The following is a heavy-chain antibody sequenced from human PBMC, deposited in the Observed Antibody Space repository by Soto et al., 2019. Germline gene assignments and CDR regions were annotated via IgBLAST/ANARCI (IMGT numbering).Heavy chain of an antibody. Sequence: QVQLVQSGAEVKKPGSSVKVSCKASGGTFSSYTISWVRQAPGQGREWMGRIIPILGIANYAQKFQGRVTITADKSTSTAYMELSSLRSEDTAVYYCARSGYGDYYYYGMDVWGQGTTVTVSS. J-gene: IGHJ6*02. CDR2: IIPILGIA. CDR3: ARSGYGDYYYYGMDV. V-gene: IGHV1-69*02. CDR1: GGTFSSYT. D-gene: IGHD6-25*01.